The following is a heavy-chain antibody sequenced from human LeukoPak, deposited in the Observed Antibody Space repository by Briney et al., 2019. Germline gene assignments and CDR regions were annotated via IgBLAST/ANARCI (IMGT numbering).Heavy chain of an antibody. CDR3: AREVVGATMDH. J-gene: IGHJ4*02. V-gene: IGHV1-46*01. CDR2: INPSGGST. D-gene: IGHD1-26*01. Sequence: ASVKVSCKASGYTFTGYYMHWVRQAPGQGLEWMGIINPSGGSTSYAQKFQGRVTMTRDMSTSTVYMELSSLRSEDTAVYYCAREVVGATMDHWGQGTLVTVSS. CDR1: GYTFTGYY.